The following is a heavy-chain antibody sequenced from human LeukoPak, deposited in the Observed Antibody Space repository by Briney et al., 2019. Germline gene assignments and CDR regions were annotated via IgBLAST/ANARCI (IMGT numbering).Heavy chain of an antibody. CDR1: GGTFSSYA. Sequence: ASVKVSCKTSGGTFSSYAITWVRQTPGQGLEWMGGIIPIFGTTNYAQKFQDRVTITRDTSASAAYLELSSLRSEDTAVYYCAIRDGYRDYWGQGTLVTVSS. D-gene: IGHD5-24*01. V-gene: IGHV1-69*05. J-gene: IGHJ4*02. CDR2: IIPIFGTT. CDR3: AIRDGYRDY.